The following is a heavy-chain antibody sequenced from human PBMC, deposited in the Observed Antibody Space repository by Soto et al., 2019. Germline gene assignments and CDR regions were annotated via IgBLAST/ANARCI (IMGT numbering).Heavy chain of an antibody. D-gene: IGHD2-15*01. CDR2: INAGNGNT. CDR3: ATGTVARVYYFDY. Sequence: ASVKVSCKASGYTFTSYAMHWLRQSPGQRLEWMGWINAGNGNTKYSQKFQGRVTITRDTSASTAYMELSSLRSEDTAVYYCATGTVARVYYFDYWGQGTLVTVSS. J-gene: IGHJ4*02. V-gene: IGHV1-3*01. CDR1: GYTFTSYA.